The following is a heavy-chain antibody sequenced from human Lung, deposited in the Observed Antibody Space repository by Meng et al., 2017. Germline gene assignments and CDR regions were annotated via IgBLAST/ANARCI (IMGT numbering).Heavy chain of an antibody. CDR1: GGSLSDYY. D-gene: IGHD4-11*01. CDR3: ARGPTTMAHDFDY. CDR2: INHSGST. J-gene: IGHJ4*02. V-gene: IGHV4-34*01. Sequence: QVQLPQGGAGLLKHSESLSLTGGVSGGSLSDYYWSWIRQPPGKGLEWIGEINHSGSTNYNPSLESRATISVDTSQNNLSLKLSSVTAADSAVYYCARGPTTMAHDFDYWGQGTLVTVSS.